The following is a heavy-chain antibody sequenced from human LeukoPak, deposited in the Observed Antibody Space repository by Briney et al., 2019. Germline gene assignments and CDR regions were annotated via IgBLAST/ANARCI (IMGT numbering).Heavy chain of an antibody. J-gene: IGHJ4*02. Sequence: PSETLSLTCTVSGYSISSGYYWGWIRQPPGKGLEWIGSIYHSGSTYYNPSLKSRVTISVDTSKNQFSLKLSSVTAADTAVYYCARDTGAIVVPENFDYWGQGTLVTVSS. CDR3: ARDTGAIVVPENFDY. D-gene: IGHD3-22*01. V-gene: IGHV4-38-2*02. CDR2: IYHSGST. CDR1: GYSISSGYY.